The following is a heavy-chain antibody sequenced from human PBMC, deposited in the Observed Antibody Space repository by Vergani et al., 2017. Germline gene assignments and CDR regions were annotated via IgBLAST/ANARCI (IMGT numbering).Heavy chain of an antibody. Sequence: QVQLQESGPGLVKPSETLSLTCTVSGGSISSYYWGWIRQPPGKGLEWIGSIYYSGSTYYNPSLKSRVTISVDTSKNQFSLKLSSVTAADTAVYYCARDREGGSFDIWGQGTMVTVSS. V-gene: IGHV4-39*07. CDR3: ARDREGGSFDI. J-gene: IGHJ3*02. CDR2: IYYSGST. D-gene: IGHD1-26*01. CDR1: GGSISSYY.